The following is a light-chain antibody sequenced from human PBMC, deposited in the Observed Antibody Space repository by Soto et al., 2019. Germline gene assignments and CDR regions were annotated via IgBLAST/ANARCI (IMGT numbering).Light chain of an antibody. Sequence: QSVLTQPASVSGSPGQSITISCTGTSSDVGGYNYVSWYQQDPGKAPKLMIYEVSNRPSGVSNRFSGSKSGNTASLTIFALQDEDEAAYYCSSYTSSSSTLEVFGTGTKVTVL. CDR1: SSDVGGYNY. CDR3: SSYTSSSSTLEV. V-gene: IGLV2-14*01. J-gene: IGLJ1*01. CDR2: EVS.